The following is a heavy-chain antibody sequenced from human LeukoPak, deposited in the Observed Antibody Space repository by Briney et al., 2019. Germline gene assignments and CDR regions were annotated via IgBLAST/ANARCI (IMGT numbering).Heavy chain of an antibody. CDR2: TYYRSKWYN. CDR3: ARRPFSRGAFDI. J-gene: IGHJ3*02. CDR1: GDSVSSNSAA. D-gene: IGHD3-10*01. Sequence: SQTLSLTCAISGDSVSSNSAAWNWIRQSPSRGLEWLGRTYYRSKWYNDYAVSVKSRITINPDTSKNQFSLQLSSVTAADTAVYYCARRPFSRGAFDIWGQGTMVTVSS. V-gene: IGHV6-1*01.